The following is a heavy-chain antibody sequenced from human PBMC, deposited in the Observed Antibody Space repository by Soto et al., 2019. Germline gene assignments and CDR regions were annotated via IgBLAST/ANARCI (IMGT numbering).Heavy chain of an antibody. V-gene: IGHV3-30*03. CDR3: ASGCLWVVVAAFVY. D-gene: IGHD2-15*01. CDR2: ISYDGSNK. CDR1: GITFSSYG. J-gene: IGHJ4*01. Sequence: GGSLRLSCAASGITFSSYGMHWVRQAPGKGLEWVAVISYDGSNKYYADSVTGRFTISRDNSKNTLYLHMNSLRAEDTAVYHSASGCLWVVVAAFVYLCQGALVTIFS.